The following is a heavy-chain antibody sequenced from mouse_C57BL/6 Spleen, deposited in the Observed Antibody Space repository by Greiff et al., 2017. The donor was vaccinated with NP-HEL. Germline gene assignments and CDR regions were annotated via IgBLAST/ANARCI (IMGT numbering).Heavy chain of an antibody. D-gene: IGHD2-13*01. CDR2: IDPSASYT. CDR3: ARVDYLYAMDY. J-gene: IGHJ4*01. Sequence: VQLQQPGAELVKPGASVKLSCKASGYTFTSYWMPWVKQRPGQGLEWIGEIDPSASYTKYNKKFKGKATLTVDTSSSTAYMQLSSLTSEDSAVYYCARVDYLYAMDYWGQGTSVTVSS. CDR1: GYTFTSYW. V-gene: IGHV1-50*01.